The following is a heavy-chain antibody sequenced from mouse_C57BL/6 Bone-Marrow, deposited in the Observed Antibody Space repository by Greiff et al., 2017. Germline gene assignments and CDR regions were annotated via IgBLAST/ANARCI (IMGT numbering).Heavy chain of an antibody. D-gene: IGHD2-1*01. CDR2: IDPETGGT. CDR1: GYTFTDYE. J-gene: IGHJ2*01. V-gene: IGHV1-15*01. Sequence: QLQLKESGAELVRPGASVTLSCKASGYTFTDYEMHWVKQTPVHGLEWIGAIDPETGGTAYNQKFKGKAILTAVKSSSTAYMELRSLTTEDSAVYYVTMYYGNHGMNYFDYWVQGTTLTVSS. CDR3: TMYYGNHGMNYFDY.